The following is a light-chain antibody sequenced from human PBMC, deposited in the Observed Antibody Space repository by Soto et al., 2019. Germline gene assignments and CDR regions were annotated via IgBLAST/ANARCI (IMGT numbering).Light chain of an antibody. Sequence: EVVLTQSPATLSVSPGERVTLSCRASQGVNRNLAWYQQKPGQGPRLLIYDASTRATCIPVRFSGSGSVTEFTLTISSLQSEDFAVYYCQQDNNWPPWTFGQGTKVEIK. V-gene: IGKV3-15*01. CDR3: QQDNNWPPWT. CDR1: QGVNRN. CDR2: DAS. J-gene: IGKJ1*01.